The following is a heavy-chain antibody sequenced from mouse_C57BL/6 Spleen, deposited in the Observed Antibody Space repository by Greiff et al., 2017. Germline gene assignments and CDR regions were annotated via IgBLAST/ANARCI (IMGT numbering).Heavy chain of an antibody. J-gene: IGHJ4*01. V-gene: IGHV1-52*01. CDR2: IDPSDSET. D-gene: IGHD2-5*01. CDR1: GYTFTSYW. CDR3: ARYYSNAPYARDY. Sequence: QVQLQQPGAELVRPGSSVKLSCKASGYTFTSYWMHWVKQRPIQGLDWIGNIDPSDSETHYNQKFKDKATLTVDNSSSTAYMQLSSLTSEDSAVYYCARYYSNAPYARDYGGQGTSVTVSS.